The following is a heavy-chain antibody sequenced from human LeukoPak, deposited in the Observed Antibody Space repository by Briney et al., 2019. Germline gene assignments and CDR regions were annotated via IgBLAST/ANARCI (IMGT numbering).Heavy chain of an antibody. J-gene: IGHJ3*02. V-gene: IGHV4-34*01. Sequence: SETLSLTCAVYGGSFSGYYWSWIRQPPGKGLEWIGEINHSGSTNYNPSLKSRVTISVDTSKNQFSLKLSSVTAADTAVYYCARTSAARYAFDIWGQGTMVTVSS. CDR1: GGSFSGYY. CDR3: ARTSAARYAFDI. D-gene: IGHD6-6*01. CDR2: INHSGST.